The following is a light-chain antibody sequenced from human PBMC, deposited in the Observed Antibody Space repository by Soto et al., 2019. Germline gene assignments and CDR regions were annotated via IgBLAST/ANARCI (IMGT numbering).Light chain of an antibody. Sequence: QSVLTQPPSVPAAPGQKVTISCSGSGSNIGNNYVSWYQQLPGTAPKLLIYDNNKRPSGIPDRFSGSKSGTSATLGITGLQTGDEADYYCGTWDSSLSAYVFGPGTKLTVL. V-gene: IGLV1-51*01. J-gene: IGLJ1*01. CDR2: DNN. CDR3: GTWDSSLSAYV. CDR1: GSNIGNNY.